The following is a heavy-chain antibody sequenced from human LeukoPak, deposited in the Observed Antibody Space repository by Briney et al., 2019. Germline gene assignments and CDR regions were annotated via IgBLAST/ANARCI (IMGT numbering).Heavy chain of an antibody. D-gene: IGHD2-2*01. Sequence: AGGSLRLPRAASGFSFSTYGVTWVRQAPGKGLKWVAFISYDGIMKYFADSVKGRFTISRDNSKNTLYLQMDRLRPDDTAVYYCARVSAAAAHSYAFDVWGRGTLVTVSS. V-gene: IGHV3-30*01. CDR1: GFSFSTYG. CDR2: ISYDGIMK. J-gene: IGHJ3*01. CDR3: ARVSAAAAHSYAFDV.